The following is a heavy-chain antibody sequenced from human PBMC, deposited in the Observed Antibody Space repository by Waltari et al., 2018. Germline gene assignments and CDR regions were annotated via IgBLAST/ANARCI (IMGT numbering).Heavy chain of an antibody. CDR2: ISWNSGSR. CDR3: AKDRDYGDPPGAFDI. D-gene: IGHD4-17*01. J-gene: IGHJ3*02. CDR1: GFTFDDYA. Sequence: EVQLVESGGGLVQPGWSLRLSCAASGFTFDDYAMHWVRQAPGKGLEWVSGISWNSGSRGYADSLKGRFTISRDNAKNSLYLQMNSLRAEDTALYYCAKDRDYGDPPGAFDIWGQGTMVTVSS. V-gene: IGHV3-9*01.